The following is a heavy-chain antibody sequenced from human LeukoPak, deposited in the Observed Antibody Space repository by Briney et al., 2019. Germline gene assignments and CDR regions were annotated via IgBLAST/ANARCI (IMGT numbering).Heavy chain of an antibody. V-gene: IGHV4-34*01. CDR3: ARALRLDY. CDR1: GGSFSGHY. CDR2: INHSGST. Sequence: SETLSLTCAVCGGSFSGHYWSWIRQPPGKGLEWIGEINHSGSTNYNPSLKSRVTISVDTSKNQFSLKLSSVTAAATAVYYCARALRLDYWGQGTLVTVSS. J-gene: IGHJ4*02.